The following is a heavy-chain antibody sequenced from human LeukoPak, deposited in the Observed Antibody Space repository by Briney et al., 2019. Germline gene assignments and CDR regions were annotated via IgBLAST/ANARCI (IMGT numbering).Heavy chain of an antibody. CDR2: IHYSGTT. D-gene: IGHD3-22*01. Sequence: PSETLSLTCTVSGGSVSSSYYWGWIRQPPGKGLERIGTIHYSGTTYFNPSVKSRVTISVDTSKSQFSLKPSSVTAADTAVYHCARHYDSSGYFGPLFDYWGQGTLVTVSS. CDR3: ARHYDSSGYFGPLFDY. V-gene: IGHV4-39*01. CDR1: GGSVSSSYY. J-gene: IGHJ4*02.